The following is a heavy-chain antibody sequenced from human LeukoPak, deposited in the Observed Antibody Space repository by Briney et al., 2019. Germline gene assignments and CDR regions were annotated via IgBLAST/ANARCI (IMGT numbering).Heavy chain of an antibody. CDR1: GFTFSSYT. CDR3: AKEGGLWLSAHWGHS. J-gene: IGHJ4*02. D-gene: IGHD5-18*01. CDR2: ITTSDGNT. V-gene: IGHV3-23*01. Sequence: GGSLRLSCAASGFTFSSYTMSWVRQAPGKGLEWVSTITTSDGNTYYADSVKGRFTVSRDNSKNTLFLQLNSLRSEDPAVYYLAKEGGLWLSAHWGHSWGGGTLVTVSS.